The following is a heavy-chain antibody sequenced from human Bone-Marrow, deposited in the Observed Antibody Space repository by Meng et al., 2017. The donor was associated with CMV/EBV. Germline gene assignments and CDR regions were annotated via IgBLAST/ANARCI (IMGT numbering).Heavy chain of an antibody. Sequence: SVKVSCKASGGTFSSYTINWVRQAPGQGLEWMGRIIPILGIANYAQKFQGRVTITADTSTSTAYMELNSLRSEDTAVYYCASHPRQRAPYDYWGQGTLDTVSS. J-gene: IGHJ4*02. V-gene: IGHV1-69*02. CDR2: IIPILGIA. CDR3: ASHPRQRAPYDY. CDR1: GGTFSSYT. D-gene: IGHD6-25*01.